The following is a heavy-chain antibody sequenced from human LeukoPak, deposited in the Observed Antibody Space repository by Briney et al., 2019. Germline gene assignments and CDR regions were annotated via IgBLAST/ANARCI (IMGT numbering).Heavy chain of an antibody. J-gene: IGHJ4*02. CDR3: ARLGLEAFHRSGYYYFDY. V-gene: IGHV5-51*01. Sequence: GESPKISCKGSGYSFTNYWIGWVRQMPGKGLEWMGTIYPGDSDTRYRPSFQGQVTISADKSINTAYLQWSSLKASDTAMYYCARLGLEAFHRSGYYYFDYWAQGTLVTVSS. CDR2: IYPGDSDT. CDR1: GYSFTNYW. D-gene: IGHD3-22*01.